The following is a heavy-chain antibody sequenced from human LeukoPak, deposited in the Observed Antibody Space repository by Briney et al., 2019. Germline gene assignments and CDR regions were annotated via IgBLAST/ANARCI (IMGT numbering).Heavy chain of an antibody. D-gene: IGHD6-13*01. Sequence: VEVSCKASGGTLSSYSINRVRKAPGQGLWWVGRIIPILGIANYAQKFQGRVTITADKSTSTAYMELSSLRSEDTAVYYCARVTAAAGTRVDYWGQGTLVTVSS. CDR2: IIPILGIA. CDR3: ARVTAAAGTRVDY. CDR1: GGTLSSYS. J-gene: IGHJ4*02. V-gene: IGHV1-69*10.